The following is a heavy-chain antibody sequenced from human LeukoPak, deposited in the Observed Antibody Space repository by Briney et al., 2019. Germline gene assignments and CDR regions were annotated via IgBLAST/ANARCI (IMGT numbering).Heavy chain of an antibody. CDR1: GFTFSSYN. J-gene: IGHJ6*02. CDR2: ISSSSSYI. V-gene: IGHV3-21*01. Sequence: GGSLRLSCAASGFTFSSYNMNWVRQAPGKGLEWVSSISSSSSYIYYADSVKGRFTISRDNAKNSLYLQMNSLRAEDTAVYYCAKDRIPMDVWGQGTTVTVSS. CDR3: AKDRIPMDV. D-gene: IGHD5-18*01.